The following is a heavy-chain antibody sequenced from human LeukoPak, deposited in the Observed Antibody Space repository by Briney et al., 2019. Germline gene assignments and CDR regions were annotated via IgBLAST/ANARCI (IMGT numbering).Heavy chain of an antibody. J-gene: IGHJ3*02. V-gene: IGHV3-21*01. Sequence: GGSLRPSCAASGFTFSSYSMNWVRQAPGKGLEWVSSISSSSSYIYYADSVKGRFTISRDNAKNSLYLQMNSLRAEDTAVYYCAGDQAGDGAFDIWGQGTMVTVSS. D-gene: IGHD4-17*01. CDR3: AGDQAGDGAFDI. CDR2: ISSSSSYI. CDR1: GFTFSSYS.